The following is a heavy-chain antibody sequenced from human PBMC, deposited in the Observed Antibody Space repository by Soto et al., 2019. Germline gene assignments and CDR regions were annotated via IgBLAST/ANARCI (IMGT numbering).Heavy chain of an antibody. D-gene: IGHD1-26*01. CDR1: GFIFSSYW. CDR3: VRDSERALDAFDI. Sequence: PGGSLRLSCAASGFIFSSYWMHWVRQAPGKGLVWVSRINSDGSTTRYADSVKGRFTISRDNAKNTVYLQMNSLRAEDTAVYYCVRDSERALDAFDIWDQGTMVTVS. V-gene: IGHV3-74*01. CDR2: INSDGSTT. J-gene: IGHJ3*02.